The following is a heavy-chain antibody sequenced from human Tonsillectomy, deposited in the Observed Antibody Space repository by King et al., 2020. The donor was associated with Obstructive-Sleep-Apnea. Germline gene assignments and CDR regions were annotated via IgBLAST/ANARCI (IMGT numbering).Heavy chain of an antibody. CDR2: ISSSGSMK. J-gene: IGHJ4*02. Sequence: VQLVESGGGLVKPGGALRLSCAAAGFTFSDYYMTWIRQAPGQGLEWVSDISSSGSMKYYEDSVKGRFSISRDNAKKSLYLQMNSMRAEDTAVYYCASSSGYFDYWGQGTLVTVSS. D-gene: IGHD3-22*01. V-gene: IGHV3-11*01. CDR3: ASSSGYFDY. CDR1: GFTFSDYY.